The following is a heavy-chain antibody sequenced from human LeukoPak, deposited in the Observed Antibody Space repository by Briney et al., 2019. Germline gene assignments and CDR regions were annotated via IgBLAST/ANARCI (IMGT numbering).Heavy chain of an antibody. CDR3: AKIPVLGY. Sequence: GGSLRLSCAASGFTVSSNYMSWVRQAPGKGLEWVSAISGSGGNTYYADSVKGRFTISRDNSKNTLYLQMNSLRADDTATYYCAKIPVLGYWGQGTLVTVSS. J-gene: IGHJ4*02. CDR2: ISGSGGNT. V-gene: IGHV3-23*01. CDR1: GFTVSSNY. D-gene: IGHD6-19*01.